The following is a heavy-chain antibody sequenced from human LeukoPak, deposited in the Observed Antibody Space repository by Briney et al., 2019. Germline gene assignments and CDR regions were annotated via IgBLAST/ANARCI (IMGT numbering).Heavy chain of an antibody. CDR3: VRDFRSADY. Sequence: GGSLRLSCVASGYSFSPYWMSWVRQTPGKGLEWVASISDGGWATYYVDSVKGRFTISRDDAKNMMFLQMNSLRADDTAVYYCVRDFRSADYWGQGILVTVSS. V-gene: IGHV3-7*01. CDR2: ISDGGWAT. CDR1: GYSFSPYW. J-gene: IGHJ4*02.